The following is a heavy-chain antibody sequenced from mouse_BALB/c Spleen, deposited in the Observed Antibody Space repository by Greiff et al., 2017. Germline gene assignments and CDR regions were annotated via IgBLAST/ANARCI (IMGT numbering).Heavy chain of an antibody. CDR2: INPYNGAT. V-gene: IGHV1-31*01. J-gene: IGHJ4*01. Sequence: VQLQQSGPELVKPGASVKISCKASGYSFTGYYMHWVKQSHVKSLEWIGRINPYNGATSYNQNFKDKASLTVDKSSSTAYMELHSLTSEDSAVYYCARLATDAMDYWGQGTSVTVSS. D-gene: IGHD1-1*01. CDR3: ARLATDAMDY. CDR1: GYSFTGYY.